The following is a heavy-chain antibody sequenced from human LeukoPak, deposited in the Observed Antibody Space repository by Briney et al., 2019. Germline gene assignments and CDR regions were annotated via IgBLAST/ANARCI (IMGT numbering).Heavy chain of an antibody. CDR2: INAGNGNT. CDR3: LPYYFDY. D-gene: IGHD6-19*01. V-gene: IGHV1-3*03. J-gene: IGHJ4*02. Sequence: ASVKVSCKASGYTFTSYGISWVRQAPGQRLEWMGWINAGNGNTKYSQEFQGRVTITRDTSASTAYYCARVVKYSSGPLTDLLPYYFDYWGQGTLVTVSS. CDR1: GYTFTSYG.